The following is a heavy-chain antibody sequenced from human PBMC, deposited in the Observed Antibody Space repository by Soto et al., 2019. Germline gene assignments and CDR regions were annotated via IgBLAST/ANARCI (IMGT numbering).Heavy chain of an antibody. CDR3: ARGANRQWLVRNNWFDP. J-gene: IGHJ5*02. CDR1: GYTFTGYY. V-gene: IGHV1-2*02. Sequence: ASVKVSCKASGYTFTGYYMHWVRQAPGQGLEWMGWINPNSGGTNYAQKFQGRVTMTRDTSISTAYMELSRLRSDDTAVYYCARGANRQWLVRNNWFDPWGQGTLVTVSS. CDR2: INPNSGGT. D-gene: IGHD6-19*01.